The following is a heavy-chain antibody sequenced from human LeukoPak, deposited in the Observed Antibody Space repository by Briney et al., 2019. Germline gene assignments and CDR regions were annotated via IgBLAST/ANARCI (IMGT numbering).Heavy chain of an antibody. CDR3: ARHGQRLALDV. CDR1: GGSVGTYY. CDR2: IHKNGNT. V-gene: IGHV4-59*08. J-gene: IGHJ3*01. D-gene: IGHD3-16*01. Sequence: SETLSLTCGVSGGSVGTYYWSWIRQPPGKGLEWIAFIHKNGNTNYNPSLRSRVAMSLDTSNNRLSLNLNSVTAAGTATYFCARHGQRLALDVWGRGTMVIVSS.